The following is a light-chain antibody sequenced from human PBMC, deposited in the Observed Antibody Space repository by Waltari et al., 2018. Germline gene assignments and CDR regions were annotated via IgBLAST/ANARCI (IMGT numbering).Light chain of an antibody. CDR3: QQYGSSIPFT. J-gene: IGKJ3*01. Sequence: EIVLTQSPGTMSLSPGDRATLSCRASQSVTASQVAWYQQKPGQAPRLLIYGASTRATGTPDRFSGNGSVTDFILTISGLEPEDFAVYFCQQYGSSIPFTFGPGTKV. CDR2: GAS. V-gene: IGKV3-20*01. CDR1: QSVTASQ.